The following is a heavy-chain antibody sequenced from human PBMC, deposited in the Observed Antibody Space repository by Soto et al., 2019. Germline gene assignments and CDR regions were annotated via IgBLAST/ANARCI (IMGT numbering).Heavy chain of an antibody. CDR1: GGSISSGGYY. CDR3: AREGISGTAAAFDI. CDR2: IYYSAST. D-gene: IGHD1-20*01. J-gene: IGHJ3*02. Sequence: QVQLQESGPGLVKPSQTLSLTCTVSGGSISSGGYYWSWIRQHPGKGLEWIGYIYYSASTYYNPSLRSRVTITADTSKNHFSLKLSSVTAADTAVYYCAREGISGTAAAFDIWGQGTMVTVSS. V-gene: IGHV4-31*03.